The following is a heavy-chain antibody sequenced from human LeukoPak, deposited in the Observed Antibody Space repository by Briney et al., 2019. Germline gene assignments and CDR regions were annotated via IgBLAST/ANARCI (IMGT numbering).Heavy chain of an antibody. V-gene: IGHV3-30*03. J-gene: IGHJ4*02. D-gene: IGHD4-17*01. Sequence: GGSLRLSCAASGFTFSSYGMHWVRQAPGKGLEWVAAISYDGSNKYYADSVKGRFTISRDNSKNTLHLQMNSLRAEDTAVYYCPRSASGDSVWGQGTLVTVSS. CDR3: PRSASGDSV. CDR1: GFTFSSYG. CDR2: ISYDGSNK.